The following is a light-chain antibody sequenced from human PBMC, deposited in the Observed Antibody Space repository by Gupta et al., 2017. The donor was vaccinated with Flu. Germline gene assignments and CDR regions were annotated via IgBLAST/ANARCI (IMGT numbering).Light chain of an antibody. V-gene: IGLV1-44*01. J-gene: IGLJ3*02. Sequence: TMPCAAIAPNIRSKVVICYQRLPGTAPKLLISNDHQRPSGIPDLFSGSKSATSASLAIRWLQSEDEADYYCAAWDDTLSVLWVIGGGTKLTVL. CDR1: APNIRSKV. CDR3: AAWDDTLSVLWV. CDR2: NDH.